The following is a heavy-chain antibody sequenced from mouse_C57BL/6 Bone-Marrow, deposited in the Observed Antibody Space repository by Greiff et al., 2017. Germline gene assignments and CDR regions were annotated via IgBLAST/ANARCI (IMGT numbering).Heavy chain of an antibody. J-gene: IGHJ2*01. Sequence: EVKLVESGGGLVKPGGFLKLSCAASGFTFSDYGMHWVRQAPEKGLEWVAYIGSGSSTIYYADTVKGRFTISRDNAKNTLFLQMTSVRSEDTAMYYCTYYFDYWGQGTTLTVSS. CDR1: GFTFSDYG. CDR2: IGSGSSTI. CDR3: TYYFDY. V-gene: IGHV5-17*01.